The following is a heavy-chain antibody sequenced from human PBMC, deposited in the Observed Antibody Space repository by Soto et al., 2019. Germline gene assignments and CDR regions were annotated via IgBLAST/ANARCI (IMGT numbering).Heavy chain of an antibody. Sequence: EVQLVESGGGLVKPGGSLRLSCAASGFTFSSYSMNWVRQAPGKGLEWVSSISSSSSYIYYADSVNGRFTISRDNAKNSLYLQMTILRDEDTAVYYCARDAGPAAMQYYYYYYMDVWGQGTTVTVSS. CDR2: ISSSSSYI. D-gene: IGHD2-2*01. CDR3: ARDAGPAAMQYYYYYYMDV. J-gene: IGHJ6*03. CDR1: GFTFSSYS. V-gene: IGHV3-21*03.